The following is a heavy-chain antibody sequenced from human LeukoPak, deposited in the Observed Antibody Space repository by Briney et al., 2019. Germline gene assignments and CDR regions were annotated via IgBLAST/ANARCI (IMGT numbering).Heavy chain of an antibody. Sequence: GGSLRLSCAASGFTFSSYSMNWVRQAPGKGLEWVSSISSSSSYIYYADSVKGRFTISRDNAKNSLYLQMNSLRADDTAVYYCAKVRCSTSCYFDYWGQGTLVTVSS. D-gene: IGHD2-2*01. CDR2: ISSSSSYI. J-gene: IGHJ4*02. CDR1: GFTFSSYS. V-gene: IGHV3-21*01. CDR3: AKVRCSTSCYFDY.